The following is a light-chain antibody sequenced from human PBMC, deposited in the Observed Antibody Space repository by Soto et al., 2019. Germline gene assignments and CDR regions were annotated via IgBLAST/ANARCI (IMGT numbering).Light chain of an antibody. CDR1: SSDVGGYNY. J-gene: IGLJ2*01. Sequence: QSALTQPPPASGSPGQSVTISCTGTSSDVGGYNYVSWYQQHPGKAPKLMIYDVNKWPSGVPDRFSGSKSGNTASLTVSGLQADDEAGYYCSSYAGSNNLVFGGGTKLTVL. CDR3: SSYAGSNNLV. CDR2: DVN. V-gene: IGLV2-8*01.